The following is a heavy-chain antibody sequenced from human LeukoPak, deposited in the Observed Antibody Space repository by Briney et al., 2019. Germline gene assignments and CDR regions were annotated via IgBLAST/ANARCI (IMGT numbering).Heavy chain of an antibody. V-gene: IGHV3-21*01. J-gene: IGHJ6*02. CDR1: GFTFSSYS. CDR2: ISSSSSYI. CDR3: ARDLSIAAAEYYYGMDV. D-gene: IGHD6-13*01. Sequence: GGSLRLSCAASGFTFSSYSMNWVRQAPGRGLEWVSSISSSSSYIYYADSVKGRFTISRDNAKNSLYLQMNSLRAEDTAVYYCARDLSIAAAEYYYGMDVWGQGTTVTVSS.